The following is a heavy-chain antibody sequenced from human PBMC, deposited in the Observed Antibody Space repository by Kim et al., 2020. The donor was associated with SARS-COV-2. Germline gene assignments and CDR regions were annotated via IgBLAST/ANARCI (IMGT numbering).Heavy chain of an antibody. V-gene: IGHV3-74*01. D-gene: IGHD6-19*01. Sequence: ADSVKGRFTISRDNAKNTLYLQMNSLRVEDTAVYYGAGRAYSSGWWYFDYWGQGTLVTVSS. CDR3: AGRAYSSGWWYFDY. J-gene: IGHJ4*02.